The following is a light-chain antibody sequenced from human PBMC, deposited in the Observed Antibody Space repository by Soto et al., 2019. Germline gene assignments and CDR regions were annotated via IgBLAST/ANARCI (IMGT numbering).Light chain of an antibody. CDR1: QSINSQ. V-gene: IGKV3-11*01. CDR3: QQRSDWPPIT. J-gene: IGKJ5*01. CDR2: DGS. Sequence: EIVMKQSPATLSLSPGERPTLSCRASQSINSQLAWYQQKPGQAPRLLIYDGSNRATGIPARFSGSGSGTDFTLTISSLEPEDLAVYYCQQRSDWPPITFGQGTRLEIK.